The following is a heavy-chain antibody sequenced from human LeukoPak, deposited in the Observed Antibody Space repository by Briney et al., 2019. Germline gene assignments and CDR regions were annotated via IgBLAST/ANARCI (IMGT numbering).Heavy chain of an antibody. D-gene: IGHD6-19*01. CDR1: GGSISSYY. CDR2: MSYSGST. J-gene: IGHJ4*02. V-gene: IGHV4-59*01. Sequence: SETLSLTCTVSGGSISSYYWSWIRQPPGKGLEWIGYMSYSGSTNSNPSLKSRVTISVDPSKNQISLKVSSVTAADTAVYYCARDGAVAGSAYFDYWGQGTLVTVSS. CDR3: ARDGAVAGSAYFDY.